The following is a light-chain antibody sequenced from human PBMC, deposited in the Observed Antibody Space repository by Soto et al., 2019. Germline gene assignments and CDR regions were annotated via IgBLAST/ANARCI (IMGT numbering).Light chain of an antibody. CDR3: QQYETYWT. Sequence: DVPMSMSPAPLSASEGDRVTITCRASQSISSWLAWYRQIPGKAPKLLIYDASNLESGVPSRFSGSGSGTEFTLTISSLQPEDFAVYYCQQYETYWTFGQGTKVDIK. V-gene: IGKV1-5*01. J-gene: IGKJ1*01. CDR1: QSISSW. CDR2: DAS.